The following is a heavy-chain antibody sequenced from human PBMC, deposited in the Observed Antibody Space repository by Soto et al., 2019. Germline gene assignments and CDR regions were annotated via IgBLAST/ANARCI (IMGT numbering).Heavy chain of an antibody. J-gene: IGHJ6*02. CDR2: IYNTGST. V-gene: IGHV4-59*01. D-gene: IGHD2-21*02. Sequence: SETLSLTCTVSGGSISSYYWSWIRQPPGKGLEWIGYIYNTGSTVYNPSFKSRVTISVDTSKNQFSLKLNSVTAADTAVYYCARDLWGYCGTDCSPLDVWGQGTTVTVSS. CDR1: GGSISSYY. CDR3: ARDLWGYCGTDCSPLDV.